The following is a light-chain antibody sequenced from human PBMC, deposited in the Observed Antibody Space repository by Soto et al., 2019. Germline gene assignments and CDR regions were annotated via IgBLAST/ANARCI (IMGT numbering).Light chain of an antibody. J-gene: IGLJ1*01. Sequence: QPVLTQSPSASASLGASVKLTCTLSSGHSSYAIAWHQQQPEKGPRYLMKLNSDGSHSKGDGIPDRLSGSSSGAERYLTISSLQSEDEADYYCQTWGTGIRVFGTGTKVTGL. CDR1: SGHSSYA. CDR3: QTWGTGIRV. CDR2: LNSDGSH. V-gene: IGLV4-69*01.